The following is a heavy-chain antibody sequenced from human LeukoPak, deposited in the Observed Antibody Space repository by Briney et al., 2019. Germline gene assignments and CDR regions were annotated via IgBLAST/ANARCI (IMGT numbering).Heavy chain of an antibody. CDR3: AKDLGYSYGSGAFDY. CDR1: GFTFSSYG. J-gene: IGHJ4*02. CDR2: IRYDGSNK. D-gene: IGHD5-18*01. V-gene: IGHV3-30*02. Sequence: PGGSLRLSCAAPGFTFSSYGMHWVRQAPGKGLEWVAFIRYDGSNKYYADSVKGRFTISRDNSKNTLYLQMNSLRAEDTAVYYCAKDLGYSYGSGAFDYWGQGTLVTVSS.